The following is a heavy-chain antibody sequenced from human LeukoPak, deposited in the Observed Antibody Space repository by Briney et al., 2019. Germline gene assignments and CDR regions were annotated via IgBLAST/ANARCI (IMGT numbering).Heavy chain of an antibody. CDR1: GFTFSGYS. V-gene: IGHV3-21*01. D-gene: IGHD3-22*01. CDR3: ARDLELVISGLSAFDI. J-gene: IGHJ3*02. CDR2: ISSSSSYI. Sequence: PGGSLRLSCAASGFTFSGYSMNWVRQAPGKGLEWVSSISSSSSYIYYADSVKGRFTISRDNAKNSLYLQMNSLRAEDTAVYYCARDLELVISGLSAFDIWGQGTMVTVSS.